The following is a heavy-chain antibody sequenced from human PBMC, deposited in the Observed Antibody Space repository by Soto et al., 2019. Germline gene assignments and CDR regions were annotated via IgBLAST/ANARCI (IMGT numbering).Heavy chain of an antibody. J-gene: IGHJ6*02. D-gene: IGHD5-12*01. CDR2: IYINGST. CDR1: GFSVSSNY. CDR3: SGDPSGYDEGDWYHGVDV. Sequence: SLILSCAASGFSVSSNYMSWVRQAPGEGLEWVAIIYINGSTDYADSVQGRFSVSRDIYKNTSFLQMNSLRAEDTAVYFCSGDPSGYDEGDWYHGVDVWGQGTTVTVYS. V-gene: IGHV3-53*01.